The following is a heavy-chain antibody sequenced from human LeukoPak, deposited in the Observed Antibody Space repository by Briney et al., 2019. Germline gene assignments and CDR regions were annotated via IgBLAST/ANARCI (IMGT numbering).Heavy chain of an antibody. CDR3: ARANGQLWTTPDY. CDR1: GFTFSSYA. J-gene: IGHJ4*02. D-gene: IGHD5-18*01. CDR2: TSGSGAGT. Sequence: GGSLRLSCAASGFTFSSYAMTWVRQAPGKGLEWVSATSGSGAGTYYADSVKGRFTISRDNSKNTLYLQMNSLRAEGTAVYYCARANGQLWTTPDYWGQGTLVTISS. V-gene: IGHV3-23*01.